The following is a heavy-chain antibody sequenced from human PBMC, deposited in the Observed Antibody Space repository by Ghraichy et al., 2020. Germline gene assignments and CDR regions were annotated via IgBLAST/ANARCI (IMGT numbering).Heavy chain of an antibody. D-gene: IGHD6-13*01. J-gene: IGHJ1*01. V-gene: IGHV4-34*01. CDR2: INHSGST. CDR1: GGSFSGYY. Sequence: SETLSLTCAVYGGSFSGYYWSWIRQSPGKGLEWIGEINHSGSTNYNPSLKSRVTISVDTSKNQFSLKLSSVTAADTVVYYCARPITAAGNWYFQHWGQGTLLTVSS. CDR3: ARPITAAGNWYFQH.